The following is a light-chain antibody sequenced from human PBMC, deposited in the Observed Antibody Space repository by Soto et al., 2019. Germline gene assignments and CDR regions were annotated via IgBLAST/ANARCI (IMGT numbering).Light chain of an antibody. CDR3: QQGDKFPLT. J-gene: IGKJ3*01. CDR2: AAA. CDR1: QDIGSR. Sequence: DLPMTQSPSSLSASVGDRINISCRASQDIGSRLAWYQQKAGKAPKILIYAAASLYSGVPSRFSATFSGTHFTLTINSLQPEDFATYFCQQGDKFPLTFGPGTKVDLK. V-gene: IGKV1-12*01.